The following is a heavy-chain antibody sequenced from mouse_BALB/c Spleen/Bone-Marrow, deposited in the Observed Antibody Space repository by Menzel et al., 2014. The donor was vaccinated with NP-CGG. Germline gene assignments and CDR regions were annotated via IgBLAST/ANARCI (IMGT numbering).Heavy chain of an antibody. CDR3: ARMYFDY. J-gene: IGHJ2*01. Sequence: EVKLMESGGGLVQPGGSRKLSCAASGFTFSSFGMHWVRQAPEKGLEWVAYISSGSSTIYYADTVKDRFTISRDNPKNTLFLQMTSLRSEDTAMYYCARMYFDYWGQGTTLTVSS. V-gene: IGHV5-17*02. CDR2: ISSGSSTI. CDR1: GFTFSSFG.